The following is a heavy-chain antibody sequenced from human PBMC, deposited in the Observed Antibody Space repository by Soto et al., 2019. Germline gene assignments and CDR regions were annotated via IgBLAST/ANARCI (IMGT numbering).Heavy chain of an antibody. V-gene: IGHV4-34*01. CDR3: ARGPTYYYDSSGYYDFDY. J-gene: IGHJ4*02. Sequence: PSETLSLTCAVYGGSFSCYYWSWIRQPPGKGLEWIGEINHSGSTNYNPSLKSRVTISVDTSKNQFSLKLSSVTAADTAVYYCARGPTYYYDSSGYYDFDYWGQGTLVTVSS. D-gene: IGHD3-22*01. CDR2: INHSGST. CDR1: GGSFSCYY.